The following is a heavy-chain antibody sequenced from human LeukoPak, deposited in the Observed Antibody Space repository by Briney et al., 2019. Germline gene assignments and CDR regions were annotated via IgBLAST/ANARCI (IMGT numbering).Heavy chain of an antibody. V-gene: IGHV3-33*08. CDR1: GFTFSSYA. CDR3: AREQGSGWHHFDY. J-gene: IGHJ4*02. D-gene: IGHD6-19*01. Sequence: SGGSLRLSCAASGFTFSSYAMSWVRQAPGKGLEWVAVIWYDGSNKYYADSVKGRFTISRDNSKNTLYLQMNSLRAEDTAVYYCAREQGSGWHHFDYWGQGTLVTVSS. CDR2: IWYDGSNK.